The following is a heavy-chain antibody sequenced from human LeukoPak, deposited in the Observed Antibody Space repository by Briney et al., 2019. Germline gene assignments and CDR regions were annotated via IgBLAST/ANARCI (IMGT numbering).Heavy chain of an antibody. D-gene: IGHD6-19*01. CDR1: GFTFSSYA. J-gene: IGHJ3*02. CDR2: IGGSGGTT. Sequence: GGSLRLSCAASGFTFSSYAMSWIRQAPGKGLEWIAAIGGSGGTTYYADSVKGRFTISRDNSKNTLFLQMNSLRAEDTAVYYCAKQQGSGWAFDIWGRGTMVTVSS. V-gene: IGHV3-23*01. CDR3: AKQQGSGWAFDI.